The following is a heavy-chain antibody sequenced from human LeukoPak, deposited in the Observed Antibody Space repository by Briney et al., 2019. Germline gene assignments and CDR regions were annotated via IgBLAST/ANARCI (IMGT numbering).Heavy chain of an antibody. CDR3: ARSTRGSLDY. J-gene: IGHJ4*02. CDR2: ITNKPNGYST. CDR1: GFTFGDHY. V-gene: IGHV3-72*01. D-gene: IGHD3-10*01. Sequence: GGSLRLSCAASGFTFGDHYMDWVRQAPGKGLEWVGRITNKPNGYSTDYATSVKGRFTISRDDSENSVYLQVNSLKTDDTAMYYCARSTRGSLDYWGQGTLVTVSS.